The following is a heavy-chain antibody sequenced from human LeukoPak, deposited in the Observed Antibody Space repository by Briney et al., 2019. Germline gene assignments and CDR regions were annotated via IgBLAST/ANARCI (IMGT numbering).Heavy chain of an antibody. D-gene: IGHD4-17*01. CDR1: GGSISSYY. V-gene: IGHV4-59*08. J-gene: IGHJ4*02. CDR3: ARHETVTTFFDY. Sequence: SETLSLTCTVSGGSISSYYWSWIRQPPGKGLEWIGYIYYSGSTNYNPSLKSRVTISVDTSKNQFSLKLSSVTAADTAVYYCARHETVTTFFDYWGQGTLVTVSS. CDR2: IYYSGST.